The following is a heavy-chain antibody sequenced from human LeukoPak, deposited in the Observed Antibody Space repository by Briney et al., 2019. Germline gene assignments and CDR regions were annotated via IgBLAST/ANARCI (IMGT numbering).Heavy chain of an antibody. CDR1: GYTFTIYY. J-gene: IGHJ4*02. D-gene: IGHD4-23*01. V-gene: IGHV1-46*01. CDR2: IHPSGGST. Sequence: AASVKASCKASGYTFTIYYMHWVRQAPGQGLEWMGIIHPSGGSTSYAQKFQGRVTMTRDTSTSTVYMELSSLRSEDTAVYYCARAHLHYGGSIHDLDYWGQGTLVTVSS. CDR3: ARAHLHYGGSIHDLDY.